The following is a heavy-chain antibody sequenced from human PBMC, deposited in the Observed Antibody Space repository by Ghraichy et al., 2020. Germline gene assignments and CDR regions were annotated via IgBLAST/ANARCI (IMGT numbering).Heavy chain of an antibody. D-gene: IGHD6-13*01. Sequence: ESLNISCTVSGGSISSYYWSWIRQPPGKGLEWIGYIYYSGSTNYNPSLKSRVTISVDTSKNQFSLKLSSVTAADTAVYYCARGQQLVPWYFDLWGRGTLVTVSS. J-gene: IGHJ2*01. CDR2: IYYSGST. CDR3: ARGQQLVPWYFDL. V-gene: IGHV4-59*01. CDR1: GGSISSYY.